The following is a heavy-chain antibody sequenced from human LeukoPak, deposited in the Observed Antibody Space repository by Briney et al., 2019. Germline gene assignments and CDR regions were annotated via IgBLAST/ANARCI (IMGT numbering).Heavy chain of an antibody. D-gene: IGHD2-15*01. J-gene: IGHJ5*02. CDR2: IIPIFGTA. CDR3: ARVLAATGWFDP. V-gene: IGHV1-69*01. CDR1: GGTFSSYA. Sequence: ASVKVSCKASGGTFSSYAISWVRQARGQGLEWMGGIIPIFGTANYAQKFQGRVTITADESTSTAYMELSSLRSEDTAVYYCARVLAATGWFDPWGQGTLVTVSS.